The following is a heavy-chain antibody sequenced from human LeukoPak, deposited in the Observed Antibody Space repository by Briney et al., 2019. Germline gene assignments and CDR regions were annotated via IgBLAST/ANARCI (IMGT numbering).Heavy chain of an antibody. Sequence: SETLSLTSTVSGGSIRSYYWSWIRQPPGKGLEWVGYIYDSGSTSYNPSLKSRVTISVDTSKNQFSLKVTSVTAADTAVYYCARSKDILTGYCFDYWGQGTLVTVSS. D-gene: IGHD3-9*01. V-gene: IGHV4-59*01. CDR2: IYDSGST. CDR3: ARSKDILTGYCFDY. CDR1: GGSIRSYY. J-gene: IGHJ4*02.